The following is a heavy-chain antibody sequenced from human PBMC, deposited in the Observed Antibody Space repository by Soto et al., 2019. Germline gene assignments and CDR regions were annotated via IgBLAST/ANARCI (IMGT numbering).Heavy chain of an antibody. D-gene: IGHD3-22*01. CDR2: IYYSGST. CDR1: GGSISSSSYY. CDR3: ASDSSGYSPDAFDI. J-gene: IGHJ3*02. V-gene: IGHV4-39*07. Sequence: SETLSLTCTVSGGSISSSSYYWGWIRQPPGKGLEWIGSIYYSGSTYYNPSLKSRVTISVDTSKNQFSLKLSSVTAADTAVYYCASDSSGYSPDAFDIWGQGTMVTVSS.